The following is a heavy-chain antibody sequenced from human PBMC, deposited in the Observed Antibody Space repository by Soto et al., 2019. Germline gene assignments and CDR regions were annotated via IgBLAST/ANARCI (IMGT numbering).Heavy chain of an antibody. CDR1: GGSFSGYY. Sequence: SETLSLTCAVYGGSFSGYYWSWIRQPPGKGLEWIGEINHSGSTNYNPSLKSRVTISVDTSKNQFSLKLSSVTAADTAVYYCARVVITIFGVVRKYNWLDPCGQGTLVTVSS. J-gene: IGHJ5*02. CDR2: INHSGST. CDR3: ARVVITIFGVVRKYNWLDP. V-gene: IGHV4-34*01. D-gene: IGHD3-3*01.